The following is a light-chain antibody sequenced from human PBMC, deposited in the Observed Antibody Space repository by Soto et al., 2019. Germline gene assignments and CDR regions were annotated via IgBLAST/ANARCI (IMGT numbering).Light chain of an antibody. Sequence: DIQRTPSHSTLSLSVGYIVPINFLSSQTISSWLAFYQKKPGKAPKLMIYDVSSLQSGVPSRFSCSGSGTEFTLTIRRLKPDDFANYYCQHYKMYSQWTFG. V-gene: IGKV1-5*01. J-gene: IGKJ1*01. CDR3: QHYKMYSQWT. CDR2: DVS. CDR1: QTISSW.